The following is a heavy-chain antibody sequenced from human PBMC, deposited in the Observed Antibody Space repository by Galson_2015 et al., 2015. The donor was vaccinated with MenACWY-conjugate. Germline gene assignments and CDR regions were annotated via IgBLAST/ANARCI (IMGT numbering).Heavy chain of an antibody. CDR2: IRSKANSYAT. Sequence: SLRLSCAASGFTFSGSAMHWVRQASGKGLEWVGRIRSKANSYATAYAASVKGRFTISRDDSKNTAYLQMNSLKTEDTAVYYCTRLGIAAAGTLGYWGQGTLVPVSS. J-gene: IGHJ4*02. CDR3: TRLGIAAAGTLGY. CDR1: GFTFSGSA. D-gene: IGHD6-13*01. V-gene: IGHV3-73*01.